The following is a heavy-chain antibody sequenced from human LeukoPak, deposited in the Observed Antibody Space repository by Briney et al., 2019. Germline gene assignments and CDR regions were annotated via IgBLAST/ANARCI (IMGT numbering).Heavy chain of an antibody. D-gene: IGHD1-26*01. Sequence: PSETLSLTCTVSGGSISSSSYYWGWIRQPPGKGLEWIGSIYYSGSTYYNPSLKSRVTISVDTSKNQFSLKLSSVTAADTAVYYCARGARRGWELRPNHNFDYWGQGTLVTVSS. J-gene: IGHJ4*02. CDR1: GGSISSSSYY. CDR2: IYYSGST. V-gene: IGHV4-39*07. CDR3: ARGARRGWELRPNHNFDY.